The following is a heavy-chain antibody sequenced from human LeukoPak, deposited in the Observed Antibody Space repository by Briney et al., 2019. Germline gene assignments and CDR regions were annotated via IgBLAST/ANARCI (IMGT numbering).Heavy chain of an antibody. CDR1: GYTFTSYA. D-gene: IGHD3-3*01. Sequence: ASVKVSCKASGYTFTSYAMNWVRQAPGQGLEWMGWINTNTGNPTYAQGFTGRFVFSLDTSVSTAYLQISSLKAEDTAVYYCARGLSAVRYLEWLLPEANWFDPWGQGTLVTVSS. J-gene: IGHJ5*02. V-gene: IGHV7-4-1*02. CDR3: ARGLSAVRYLEWLLPEANWFDP. CDR2: INTNTGNP.